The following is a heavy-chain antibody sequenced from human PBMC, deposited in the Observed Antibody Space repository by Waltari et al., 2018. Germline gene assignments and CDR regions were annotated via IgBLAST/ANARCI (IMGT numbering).Heavy chain of an antibody. CDR1: GGSISSGSYY. V-gene: IGHV4-61*02. CDR2: IYTSGST. CDR3: ARDPPQLADAFDI. D-gene: IGHD3-10*01. Sequence: QVQLQESGPGLVTPSETLSLTCSASGGSISSGSYYWPWIRQPAGKGLEWIGRIYTSGSTNYNPSLRSRLTISVDTSNNQFSLKLSSVTAADTAVYYCARDPPQLADAFDIWGQGTMVTVSS. J-gene: IGHJ3*02.